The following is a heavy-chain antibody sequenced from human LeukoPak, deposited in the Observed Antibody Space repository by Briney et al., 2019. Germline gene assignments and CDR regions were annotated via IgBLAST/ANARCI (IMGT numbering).Heavy chain of an antibody. D-gene: IGHD6-19*01. CDR3: ARGRGYSSGPVGY. CDR2: INPNSGGT. CDR1: GYTFTGYY. Sequence: ASVKVSCKASGYTFTGYYMHWVRQAPGQGLEWMGWINPNSGGTNYAQKFQGRVTMTRDTSISTAYMELSRLKSDDTAVYYCARGRGYSSGPVGYWGQGTLVTVSS. V-gene: IGHV1-2*02. J-gene: IGHJ4*02.